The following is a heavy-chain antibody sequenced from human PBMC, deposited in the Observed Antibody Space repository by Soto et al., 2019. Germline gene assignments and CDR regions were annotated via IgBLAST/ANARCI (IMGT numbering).Heavy chain of an antibody. D-gene: IGHD4-17*01. CDR1: GYTFTGYY. CDR3: ARAPVTMQYYYYYMDV. CDR2: INPNSGGT. V-gene: IGHV1-2*04. J-gene: IGHJ6*03. Sequence: ASVRVSCKASGYTFTGYYMHWVRQAPGQGLEWMGWINPNSGGTNYAQKFQGWVTMTRDTSTSTAYMELRRLRSDDTAVYYCARAPVTMQYYYYYMDVWGKGTTVTVSS.